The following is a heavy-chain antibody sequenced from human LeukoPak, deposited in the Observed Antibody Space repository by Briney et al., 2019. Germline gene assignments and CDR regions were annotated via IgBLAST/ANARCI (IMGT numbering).Heavy chain of an antibody. Sequence: ASVKVSCKASGHTFTAFYLHWVRQAPGQGLEWMGWINSNSGDTNSEQEFQGRVTMTRDTSISTAYMELGGLRSDDTAVYYCAREGLVCSSTSCHYLDSWGQGTLVTVSS. CDR2: INSNSGDT. J-gene: IGHJ4*02. D-gene: IGHD2-2*01. CDR1: GHTFTAFY. CDR3: AREGLVCSSTSCHYLDS. V-gene: IGHV1-2*02.